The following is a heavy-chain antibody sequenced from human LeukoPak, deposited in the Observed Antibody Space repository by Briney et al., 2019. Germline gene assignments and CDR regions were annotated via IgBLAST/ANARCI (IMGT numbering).Heavy chain of an antibody. CDR2: IIPIFGTA. D-gene: IGHD4-17*01. V-gene: IGHV1-69*01. J-gene: IGHJ5*02. Sequence: SVKVSCKASGRTFSIYAISWVRQAPGQGLEWMGGIIPIFGTANYAQKFQGRVTITADESTSTAYMELSSLRSEDTAVYYCARVRLRWFDPWGQGTLVTVSS. CDR3: ARVRLRWFDP. CDR1: GRTFSIYA.